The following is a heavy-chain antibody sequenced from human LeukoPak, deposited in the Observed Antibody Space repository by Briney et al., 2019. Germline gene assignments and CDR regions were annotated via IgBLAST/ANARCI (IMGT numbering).Heavy chain of an antibody. Sequence: ASVKVSCKASGYTFTGYYMHWVRQAPGQGLEWMGWINPNSGGTNYAQKFQGRVTMTRDTSISTAYMELSRLRSDDTAVYYCARDRVINNWFDPWGQGTLVTVSS. CDR1: GYTFTGYY. J-gene: IGHJ5*02. D-gene: IGHD3-10*01. CDR2: INPNSGGT. V-gene: IGHV1-2*02. CDR3: ARDRVINNWFDP.